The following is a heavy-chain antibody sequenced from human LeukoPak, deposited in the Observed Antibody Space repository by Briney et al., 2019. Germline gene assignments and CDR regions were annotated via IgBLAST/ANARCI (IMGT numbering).Heavy chain of an antibody. V-gene: IGHV4-39*01. CDR2: IYCSGST. CDR3: ARLTYYYGSGSSEGYYFDY. D-gene: IGHD3-10*01. Sequence: SETLSLTCTVSGGSINSSSYYWGWIRQPPGKGLEWIGSIYCSGSTYYNPSLKSRVTISVDTSKNQFSLKLSSVTAADTAVYYCARLTYYYGSGSSEGYYFDYWGQGTLITVSS. CDR1: GGSINSSSYY. J-gene: IGHJ4*02.